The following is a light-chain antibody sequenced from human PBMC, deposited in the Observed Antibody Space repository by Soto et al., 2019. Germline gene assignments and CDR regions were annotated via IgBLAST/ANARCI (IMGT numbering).Light chain of an antibody. V-gene: IGLV1-44*01. J-gene: IGLJ1*01. Sequence: QSVLTQPPSASGTPGQRVTISCSGSSSNIESNTVYWYQQLPGMAPRLLIHTNDRRPSGVPDRFSGSKSGTSASLAISGLQSEDEDDYYCLAWDDSLNGNLFGTGTKLTVL. CDR2: TND. CDR1: SSNIESNT. CDR3: LAWDDSLNGNL.